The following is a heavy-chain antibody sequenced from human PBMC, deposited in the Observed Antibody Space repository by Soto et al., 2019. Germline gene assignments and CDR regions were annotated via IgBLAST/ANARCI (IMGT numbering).Heavy chain of an antibody. CDR2: MNPNSGNT. V-gene: IGHV1-8*01. CDR3: ARRMRYSSSWYEGYYYGMDV. Sequence: ASVKVSCKASGYTFTSYDINWVRQATGQGLEWMGWMNPNSGNTGYAQKFQGRVTMTRNTSISTAYMELSSLRSEDTAMYYCARRMRYSSSWYEGYYYGMDVWGQGTTVTVSS. D-gene: IGHD6-13*01. CDR1: GYTFTSYD. J-gene: IGHJ6*02.